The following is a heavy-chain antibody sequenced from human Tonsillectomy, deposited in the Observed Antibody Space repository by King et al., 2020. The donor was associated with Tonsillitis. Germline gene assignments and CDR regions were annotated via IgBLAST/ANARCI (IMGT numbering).Heavy chain of an antibody. D-gene: IGHD5-24*01. J-gene: IGHJ4*02. CDR1: GFSFSSYD. CDR2: ISYDGSYK. Sequence: QLVQSGGGVVQPGRSLRLSCAVSGFSFSSYDMYWVRQAPGKGLEWVAVISYDGSYKYYADSVTGRFTISRDNSKNTLYLQMNSLRAEDTAVYYCARDRDGYIFDYWGQGPLVTVSS. V-gene: IGHV3-33*05. CDR3: ARDRDGYIFDY.